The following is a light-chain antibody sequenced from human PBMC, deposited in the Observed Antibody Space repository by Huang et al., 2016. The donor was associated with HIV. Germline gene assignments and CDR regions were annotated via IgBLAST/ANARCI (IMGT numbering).Light chain of an antibody. CDR2: DAS. CDR1: QSVSIY. J-gene: IGKJ5*01. CDR3: QQRSNWPRS. Sequence: EIVLTQSPATLSLSPGERATLSCRASQSVSIYFAWYQQKPGQAPRLLIYDASNRVTGIPARFSGSGSGTDFTLTISSLEPEDFAVYYCQQRSNWPRSFGQGTRLEIK. V-gene: IGKV3-11*01.